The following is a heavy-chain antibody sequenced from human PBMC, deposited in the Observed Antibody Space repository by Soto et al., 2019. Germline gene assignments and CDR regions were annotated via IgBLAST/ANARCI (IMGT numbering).Heavy chain of an antibody. V-gene: IGHV4-59*12. CDR2: IYYSGIT. Sequence: SETLSLTCTVSGGSISSYYWSWIRQPPGKGLEWIGYIYYSGITNYNPSLKRRVTISVDKSKNQFSLKLSSVTAADTDVYYCERGIAAARTIDYWGQGTLVTVSS. J-gene: IGHJ4*02. CDR1: GGSISSYY. CDR3: ERGIAAARTIDY. D-gene: IGHD6-13*01.